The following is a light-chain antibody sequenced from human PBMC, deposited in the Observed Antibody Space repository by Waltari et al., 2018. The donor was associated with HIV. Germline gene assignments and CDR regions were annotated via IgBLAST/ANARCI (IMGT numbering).Light chain of an antibody. J-gene: IGLJ2*01. CDR1: SSNIGTGYD. CDR2: ANG. Sequence: QSVLTQPPSVSGAPGQRVTISCSGSSSNIGTGYDVQWYQQLPGTAPKLLMYANGLRPSGGPDRFSGCKAGTSASLAITGLQAEDEADYYCQSYDSSLSSVVFGGGTKLTVL. CDR3: QSYDSSLSSVV. V-gene: IGLV1-40*01.